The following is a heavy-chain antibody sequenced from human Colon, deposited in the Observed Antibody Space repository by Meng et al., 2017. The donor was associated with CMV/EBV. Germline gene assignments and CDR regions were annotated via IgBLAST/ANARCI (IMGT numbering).Heavy chain of an antibody. CDR2: INSDGSRT. CDR3: ARDLVGATADF. J-gene: IGHJ1*01. D-gene: IGHD1-26*01. V-gene: IGHV3-74*01. Sequence: GESLKISCAASGFTFTTYWMHWVRHVPGKGLVWVERINSDGSRTFYADSVRGRFTISRDNANNTLDLEMNSLRAEDTAVYHCARDLVGATADFWGQGTLVTVSS. CDR1: GFTFTTYW.